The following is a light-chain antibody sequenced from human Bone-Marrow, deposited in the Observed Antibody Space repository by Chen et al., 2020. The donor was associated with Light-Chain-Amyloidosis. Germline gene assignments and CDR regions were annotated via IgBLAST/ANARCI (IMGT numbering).Light chain of an antibody. CDR1: KLGDRY. J-gene: IGLJ2*01. CDR2: EDK. CDR3: QAWDSSTVI. Sequence: SYELTQPPSVSVSPGQTASITCSGDKLGDRYTYWYQLKSAQSPVLVIYEDKKRPSGIPEGFSGSTSGNTATLTISGTQPMDEADYYCQAWDSSTVIFGGGTKLTVL. V-gene: IGLV3-1*01.